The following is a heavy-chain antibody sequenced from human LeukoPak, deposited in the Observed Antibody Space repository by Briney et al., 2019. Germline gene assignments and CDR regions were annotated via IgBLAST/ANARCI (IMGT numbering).Heavy chain of an antibody. J-gene: IGHJ4*02. CDR2: ISSSSSTI. CDR3: ARELGYCSSTSCHNFDY. D-gene: IGHD2-2*01. V-gene: IGHV3-48*01. CDR1: GFTFSSYS. Sequence: GGSLRLSCAASGFTFSSYSMNWVRQAPGKGLEWVSYISSSSSTIYYADSVKGRFTISRDNAKNSLYLQMNSLRAEDTAVYYCARELGYCSSTSCHNFDYWGQGTLVTVSS.